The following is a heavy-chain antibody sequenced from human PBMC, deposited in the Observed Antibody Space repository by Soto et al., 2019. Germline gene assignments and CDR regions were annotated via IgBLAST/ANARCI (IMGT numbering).Heavy chain of an antibody. CDR3: ARFKPALLGYCSGGSCTGNAFDI. Sequence: SVKVSCKASGGTFSSYAISWVRQAPGQGLEWMGGIIPIFGTANYAQKFQGRVTITADKSTSTAYMEPSSLRSEDTAVYYCARFKPALLGYCSGGSCTGNAFDIWGQGTMVTVSS. J-gene: IGHJ3*02. V-gene: IGHV1-69*06. CDR2: IIPIFGTA. CDR1: GGTFSSYA. D-gene: IGHD2-15*01.